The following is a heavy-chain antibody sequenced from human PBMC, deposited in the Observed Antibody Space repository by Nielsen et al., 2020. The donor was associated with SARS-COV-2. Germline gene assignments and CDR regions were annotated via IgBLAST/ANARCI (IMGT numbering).Heavy chain of an antibody. D-gene: IGHD3-3*01. CDR3: ARAPSDYYGRDV. CDR2: MDPSSGST. Sequence: ASVKVSCKASGYIITNYWIHWVRQAPGQGLEWMGIMDPSSGSTRYAQKLQGRVTMTRDTSTSTVYIEVSSLRSEDTAVYYCARAPSDYYGRDVWGQGTTVTVSS. V-gene: IGHV1-46*04. J-gene: IGHJ6*02. CDR1: GYIITNYW.